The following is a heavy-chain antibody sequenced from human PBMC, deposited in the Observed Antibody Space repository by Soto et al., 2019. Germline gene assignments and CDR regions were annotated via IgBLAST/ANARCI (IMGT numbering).Heavy chain of an antibody. CDR3: ARSSSGYWSYFDY. J-gene: IGHJ4*02. D-gene: IGHD3-22*01. CDR1: GFTFSSYE. V-gene: IGHV3-48*03. Sequence: RRLSCAASGFTFSSYEMNWVRQAPGKGLEWVSYISSSGSTIYYADSVKGRFTISRDNAKNSLYLQMNSLRAEDTAVYYCARSSSGYWSYFDYWGQGTLVTVSS. CDR2: ISSSGSTI.